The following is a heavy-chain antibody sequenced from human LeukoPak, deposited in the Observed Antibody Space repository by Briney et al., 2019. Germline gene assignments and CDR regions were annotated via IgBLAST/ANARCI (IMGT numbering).Heavy chain of an antibody. D-gene: IGHD3-22*01. Sequence: GGSLRLSCSASGFTFSSYSMRWLRQAPGKGLEWLLTIIGTGGTTYYADSVKGRSTISRDNSKNKLYLQMNSLRAEDTAVYYCVKRGYYYDSSGYYYFDSWGQGTLVTVSS. CDR3: VKRGYYYDSSGYYYFDS. CDR2: IIGTGGTT. CDR1: GFTFSSYS. J-gene: IGHJ4*02. V-gene: IGHV3-23*01.